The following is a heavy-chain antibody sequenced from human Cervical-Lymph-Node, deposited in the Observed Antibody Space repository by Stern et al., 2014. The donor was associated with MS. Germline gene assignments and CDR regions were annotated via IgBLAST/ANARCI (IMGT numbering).Heavy chain of an antibody. CDR3: AHTKYYYGSGSYTYGMDV. D-gene: IGHD3-10*01. Sequence: QITLKESGPTLVKPTQTLTLTCTFSGFSLSTSGVGVGWIRQPPGKALEWLALNYWDDDKRYSPSLKSRLTITKDTSNNHVVLTMTNMDPVDTATYYSAHTKYYYGSGSYTYGMDVCGQGTPVTVSS. J-gene: IGHJ6*02. CDR1: GFSLSTSGVG. CDR2: NYWDDDK. V-gene: IGHV2-5*02.